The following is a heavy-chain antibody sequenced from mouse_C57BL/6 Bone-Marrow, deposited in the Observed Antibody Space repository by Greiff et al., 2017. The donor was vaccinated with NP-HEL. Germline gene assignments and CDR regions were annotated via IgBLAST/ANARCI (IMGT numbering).Heavy chain of an antibody. D-gene: IGHD1-1*01. Sequence: VQLVETGGGLVRPGNSLKLSCVTSGFTFSNYRMHWLRQPPGKRLEWIAVITVKSDNYGANYAVSVKVRLAISRDDSKSSVYLEMNRLREEDTATSFCSSSVYYGSSPYWYLDVWGTGTTVTVSS. J-gene: IGHJ1*03. CDR3: SSSVYYGSSPYWYLDV. CDR1: GFTFSNYR. V-gene: IGHV13-2*01. CDR2: ITVKSDNYGA.